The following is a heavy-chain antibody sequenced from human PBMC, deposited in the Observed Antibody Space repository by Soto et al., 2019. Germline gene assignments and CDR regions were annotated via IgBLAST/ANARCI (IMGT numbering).Heavy chain of an antibody. CDR2: IIPIFGTT. Sequence: ASVKVSCKASGGTFTNNAIGWVRQAPGQGLEWMGGIIPIFGTTNYAKKFQGRVTITADESTSTVYMELSSLRSEDTAVYFCAGGRYKDNSGTYYFDYCGQGTPATVSS. CDR3: AGGRYKDNSGTYYFDY. CDR1: GGTFTNNA. J-gene: IGHJ4*02. V-gene: IGHV1-69*13. D-gene: IGHD1-1*01.